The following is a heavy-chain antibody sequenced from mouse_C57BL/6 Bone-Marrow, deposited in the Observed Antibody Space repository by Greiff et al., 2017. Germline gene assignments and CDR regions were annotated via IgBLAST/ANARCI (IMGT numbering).Heavy chain of an antibody. CDR2: ISSGSSTI. CDR3: ARIDWGNDFDY. D-gene: IGHD2-1*01. J-gene: IGHJ2*01. CDR1: GFTFSDYG. Sequence: EVKLMESGGGLVKPGGSLKLSCAASGFTFSDYGMHWVRQAPEKGLEWVAYISSGSSTIYYADTVKGRFTISRDNAKNTLFLQMTSLRSEDTAMYYCARIDWGNDFDYWGQGTTLTVSS. V-gene: IGHV5-17*01.